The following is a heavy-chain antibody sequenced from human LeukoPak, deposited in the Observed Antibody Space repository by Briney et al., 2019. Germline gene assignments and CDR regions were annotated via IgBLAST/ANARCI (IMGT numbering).Heavy chain of an antibody. CDR1: VYTFTSSD. V-gene: IGHV1-8*01. J-gene: IGHJ4*02. CDR3: ARGRPGLASAGTYDF. D-gene: IGHD6-13*01. Sequence: GASVKVSCKASVYTFTSSDINWVRQAPGQGLEWMGWTNPNSGKTGYARKFQGRVTMTKNTSISTAYMEVSSLAYDDTAIYYCARGRPGLASAGTYDFWGQGTLITVSS. CDR2: TNPNSGKT.